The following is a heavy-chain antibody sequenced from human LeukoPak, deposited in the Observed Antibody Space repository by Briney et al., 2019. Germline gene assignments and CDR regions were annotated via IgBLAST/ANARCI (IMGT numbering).Heavy chain of an antibody. CDR2: INHSGST. CDR3: ARGAGYCSSTSCYFDY. V-gene: IGHV4-34*01. CDR1: GGYFSGYY. Sequence: PSETLSLTCAVYGGYFSGYYWSWIRQPPGKGLEWIGEINHSGSTNYNPSLKSRVTISVDTSKNQFSLKLSSVTAADTAVYYCARGAGYCSSTSCYFDYWGQGTLVTVSS. D-gene: IGHD2-2*03. J-gene: IGHJ4*02.